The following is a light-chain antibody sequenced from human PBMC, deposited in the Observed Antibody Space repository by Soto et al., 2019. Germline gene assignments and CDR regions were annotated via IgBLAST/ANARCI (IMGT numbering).Light chain of an antibody. CDR2: GAS. CDR3: QQYDDGRRLT. J-gene: IGKJ4*01. Sequence: TQSRTTLSVFPAESDTLSFRPSKSVSSNLAWCQQKPGQAPRLLIFGASYRATGIPARFSGSGSGTEFNLTISSLQSEDFAVYFCQQYDDGRRLTFGGVTK. CDR1: KSVSSN. V-gene: IGKV3D-15*01.